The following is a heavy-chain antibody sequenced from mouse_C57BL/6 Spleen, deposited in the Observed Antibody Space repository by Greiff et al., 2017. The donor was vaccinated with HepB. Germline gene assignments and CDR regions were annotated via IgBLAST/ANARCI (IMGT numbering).Heavy chain of an antibody. CDR3: TSIYYDYDGYFDY. J-gene: IGHJ2*01. CDR2: IRNKANNHAT. Sequence: EVKLVESGGGLVQPGGSMKLSCAASGFTFSDAWMDWVRQSPEKGLEWVAEIRNKANNHATYYAESVKGSFTISRDDYKSSVYLQMNSLRAEDTGIYYCTSIYYDYDGYFDYWGQGTTLTVSS. D-gene: IGHD2-4*01. V-gene: IGHV6-6*01. CDR1: GFTFSDAW.